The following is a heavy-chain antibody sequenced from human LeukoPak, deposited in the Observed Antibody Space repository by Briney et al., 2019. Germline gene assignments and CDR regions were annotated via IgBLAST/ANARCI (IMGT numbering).Heavy chain of an antibody. CDR2: IYYSGST. CDR1: GGSISSYY. Sequence: PSETLSLTCTVSGGSISSYYWSWIRQPPGKGLEWIGYIYYSGSTNYNPSLKSRVTISVDTSKNQFSLKLSSVIAADTAVYYCARLSGGGSFPYYFDYWGQGTLVTVSS. D-gene: IGHD7-27*01. CDR3: ARLSGGGSFPYYFDY. V-gene: IGHV4-59*01. J-gene: IGHJ4*02.